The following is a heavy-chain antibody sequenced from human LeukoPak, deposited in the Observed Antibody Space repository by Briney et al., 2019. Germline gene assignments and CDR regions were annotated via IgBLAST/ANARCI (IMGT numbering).Heavy chain of an antibody. D-gene: IGHD3-10*01. CDR2: ISYDGSNK. Sequence: PGRSLRPSCAASGFTFSSYGMHWVRQAPGKGLEWVAVISYDGSNKYYADSVKGRFTISRDNSKNTLYLQMNSLRAEDTAVYYCAKEDRMVRGVIDYWGQGTLVTVSS. J-gene: IGHJ4*02. V-gene: IGHV3-30*18. CDR3: AKEDRMVRGVIDY. CDR1: GFTFSSYG.